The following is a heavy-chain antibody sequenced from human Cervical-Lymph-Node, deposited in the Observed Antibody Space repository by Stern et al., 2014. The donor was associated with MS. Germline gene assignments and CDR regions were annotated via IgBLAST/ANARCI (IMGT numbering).Heavy chain of an antibody. CDR1: GYTFTSYY. Sequence: QVQLVQSGAEVKKPGASVKVSCKASGYTFTSYYMHWVRQAPGQGLERMGIINPSGGSTSYAQKFQGRVTMTRDTSTSTVYMELSSLRSEDTAVYYCARDTGYYGSGSHNWFDPWGQGTLVTVSS. V-gene: IGHV1-46*01. CDR3: ARDTGYYGSGSHNWFDP. D-gene: IGHD3-10*01. J-gene: IGHJ5*02. CDR2: INPSGGST.